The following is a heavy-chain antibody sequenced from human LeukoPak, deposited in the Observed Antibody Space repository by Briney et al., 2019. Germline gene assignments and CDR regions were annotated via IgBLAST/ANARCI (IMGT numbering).Heavy chain of an antibody. J-gene: IGHJ5*02. CDR2: ISSSSSTI. CDR1: GFTFSSYS. V-gene: IGHV3-48*04. CDR3: ARDHGGWFDP. Sequence: GGSLRLSCAASGFTFSSYSVNWVRRAPGKGLEWVSYISSSSSTIYYADSVKGRFTISRDNAKNSLYLQMNSLRAEDTAVYYCARDHGGWFDPWGQGTLVTVSS. D-gene: IGHD3-3*01.